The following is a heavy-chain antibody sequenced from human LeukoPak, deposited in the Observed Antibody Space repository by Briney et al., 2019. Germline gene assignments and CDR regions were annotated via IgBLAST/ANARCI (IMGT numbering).Heavy chain of an antibody. CDR3: ARHYSGDLYYFDY. V-gene: IGHV4-39*01. CDR2: IYYSGST. D-gene: IGHD4-17*01. J-gene: IGHJ4*02. CDR1: GGSISRSLYY. Sequence: KASETLSLTCTVSGGSISRSLYYWGWIRQPPGKGLEWIGTIYYSGSTYYNLSLRSRVTMSVDTSNNHFSLKLSSVTAADTAVYYCARHYSGDLYYFDYWGQGTLVTVSS.